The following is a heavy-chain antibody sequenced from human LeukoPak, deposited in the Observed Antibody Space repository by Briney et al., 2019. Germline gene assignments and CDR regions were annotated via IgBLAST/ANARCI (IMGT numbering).Heavy chain of an antibody. CDR3: AKDLITFGGVIDLFDH. Sequence: GGSLRLSCAASGFTFSSYAMSWVRQAPGKGLEWVSAISGSGGSTYYADSVKGRFTISRDNSKNTLYLQMNSLRAKDTAVYYCAKDLITFGGVIDLFDHWGQGTLVTVSS. CDR1: GFTFSSYA. CDR2: ISGSGGST. D-gene: IGHD3-16*02. V-gene: IGHV3-23*01. J-gene: IGHJ4*02.